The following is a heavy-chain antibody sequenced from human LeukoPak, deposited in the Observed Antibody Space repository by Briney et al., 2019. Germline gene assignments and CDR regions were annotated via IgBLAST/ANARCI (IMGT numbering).Heavy chain of an antibody. D-gene: IGHD3-16*01. CDR1: GFTFNNYG. CDR3: AKDTVGMIHDVFDM. J-gene: IGHJ3*02. Sequence: GGSLRLSCAASGFTFNNYGMFWFRQAPGKGLDWVSFIRFDGSHKYYADSVKGRFTISRDNSKNTVYLQMDSLRAEDTALYYWAKDTVGMIHDVFDMWGQDTMVRVSS. V-gene: IGHV3-30*02. CDR2: IRFDGSHK.